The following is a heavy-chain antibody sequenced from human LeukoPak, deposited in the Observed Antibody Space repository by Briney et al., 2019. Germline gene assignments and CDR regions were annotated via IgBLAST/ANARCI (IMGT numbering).Heavy chain of an antibody. Sequence: GGSLRLSCAAAEFSVGSNYMTWVRQAPGKGLGWVSLTFSGGSTYYAGTVKVRFTISRDNSKNTLNLQMNSLRAEDTAVYYGTRGPSGYHNTGGQGTLVTVSS. V-gene: IGHV3-66*01. CDR1: EFSVGSNY. CDR3: TRGPSGYHNT. J-gene: IGHJ4*02. D-gene: IGHD5-12*01. CDR2: TFSGGST.